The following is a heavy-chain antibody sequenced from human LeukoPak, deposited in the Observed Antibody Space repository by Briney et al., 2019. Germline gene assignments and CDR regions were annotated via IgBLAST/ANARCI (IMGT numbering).Heavy chain of an antibody. Sequence: PGGSLRLSCAASGFTFSSYAMSWVRQAPGKGLEWVSSISSSSSYIYYADSVKGRFTISRDNAKNSLYLQMNSLRAEDTAVYYCARVIAAAGTVNGPRNYGMDVWGQGTTVTVSS. V-gene: IGHV3-21*01. CDR3: ARVIAAAGTVNGPRNYGMDV. CDR1: GFTFSSYA. J-gene: IGHJ6*02. D-gene: IGHD6-13*01. CDR2: ISSSSSYI.